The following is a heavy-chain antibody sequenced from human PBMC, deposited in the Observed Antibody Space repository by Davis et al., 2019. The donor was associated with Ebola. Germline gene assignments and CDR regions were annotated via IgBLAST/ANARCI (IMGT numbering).Heavy chain of an antibody. J-gene: IGHJ5*02. V-gene: IGHV3-66*01. CDR2: IDSGGTT. Sequence: GESLKISCAASGFTFRSYAMSWVRQAPGKGLEWVSVIDSGGTTYYADSVKDRFTISRDNSKNTLYLQMNSLRAEDTAVYYCARGLRFLEWSYNWFDPWGQGTLVTVSS. CDR3: ARGLRFLEWSYNWFDP. CDR1: GFTFRSYA. D-gene: IGHD3-3*01.